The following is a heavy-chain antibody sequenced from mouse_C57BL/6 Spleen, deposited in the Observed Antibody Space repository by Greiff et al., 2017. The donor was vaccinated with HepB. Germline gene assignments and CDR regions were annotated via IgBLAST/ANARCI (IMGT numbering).Heavy chain of an antibody. CDR1: GFTFSSYT. CDR3: ARGDYDWFAY. D-gene: IGHD2-4*01. J-gene: IGHJ3*01. CDR2: ISGGGGNT. V-gene: IGHV5-9*01. Sequence: EVKLVESGGGLVKPGGSLKLSCVASGFTFSSYTMSWVRQTPEKRLEWVATISGGGGNTYYPDSVKGRFTISRDNAKNTLYLQMSSLRSEDTALYYCARGDYDWFAYWGQGTLVTVSA.